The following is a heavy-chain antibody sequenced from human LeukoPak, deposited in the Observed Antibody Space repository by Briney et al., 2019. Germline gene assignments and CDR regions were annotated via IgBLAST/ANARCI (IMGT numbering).Heavy chain of an antibody. V-gene: IGHV3-48*04. CDR3: ARDPEVGATASFDY. Sequence: GGSLRLSCAASGFTFSSYSMNWVRQAPGKGLEWVSYISSSSSNIYYADSVKGRFTISRDNAKNSLYLQMNSLRAEDTAVYYCARDPEVGATASFDYWGQGTLVTVSS. D-gene: IGHD1-26*01. J-gene: IGHJ4*02. CDR2: ISSSSSNI. CDR1: GFTFSSYS.